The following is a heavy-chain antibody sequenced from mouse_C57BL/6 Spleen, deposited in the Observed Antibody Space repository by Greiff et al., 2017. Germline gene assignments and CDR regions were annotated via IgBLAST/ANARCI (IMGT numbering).Heavy chain of an antibody. V-gene: IGHV1-69*01. CDR2: IDPSDSYT. J-gene: IGHJ1*03. Sequence: QVQLQQPGAELVMPGASVKLSCKASGYTFTSYWMHWVKQRPGQGLEWIGEIDPSDSYTYYTQKFKGKSTLTVDKSSSTAYMQLRSLTSEDSAVYYCERVDYCGSSNVWYFGVWGTGTTVSVAT. D-gene: IGHD1-1*01. CDR1: GYTFTSYW. CDR3: ERVDYCGSSNVWYFGV.